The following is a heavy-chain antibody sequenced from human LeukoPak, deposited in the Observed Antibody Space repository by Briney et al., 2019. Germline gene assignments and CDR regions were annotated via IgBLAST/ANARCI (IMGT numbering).Heavy chain of an antibody. CDR2: ISGSGGST. CDR3: AKDSSSWYYFDY. D-gene: IGHD6-13*01. CDR1: GFTFSSYA. Sequence: PGGSLRLSCAASGFTFSSYAMSWVRQAPGKGLEWVSAISGSGGSTYYADSVKGRFTISRDNSENTLYLQMNSLRAVDTAVYYCAKDSSSWYYFDYWGQGTLVTVSS. V-gene: IGHV3-23*01. J-gene: IGHJ4*02.